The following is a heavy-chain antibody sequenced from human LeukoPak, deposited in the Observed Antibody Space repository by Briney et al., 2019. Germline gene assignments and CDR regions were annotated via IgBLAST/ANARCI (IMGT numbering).Heavy chain of an antibody. CDR1: GYTFTDYY. J-gene: IGHJ3*02. CDR3: AREKRVGATRGWAFDI. Sequence: ASVKVSCKASGYTFTDYYIHWVRQAPGQGLEWMGWINPNSGGTNYAQKFQGRVTMTRDTSISTAYMELSRLRSDDTAVYYCAREKRVGATRGWAFDIWGQGTMVTVSS. V-gene: IGHV1-2*02. D-gene: IGHD1-26*01. CDR2: INPNSGGT.